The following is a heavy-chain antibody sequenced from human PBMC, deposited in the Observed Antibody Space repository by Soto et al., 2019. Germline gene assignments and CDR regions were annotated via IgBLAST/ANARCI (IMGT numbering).Heavy chain of an antibody. Sequence: PGGSLRLSCAASGFTFSSYGMHWVRQAPGKGLEWVAVISYDGSSKYYADSVKGRFTISRDNSKNTLYLQMNSLRAEDTAVYYCAKNGEDRYYYLPFDYWGQGTLVTVSS. V-gene: IGHV3-30*18. CDR2: ISYDGSSK. J-gene: IGHJ4*02. CDR1: GFTFSSYG. CDR3: AKNGEDRYYYLPFDY. D-gene: IGHD3-10*01.